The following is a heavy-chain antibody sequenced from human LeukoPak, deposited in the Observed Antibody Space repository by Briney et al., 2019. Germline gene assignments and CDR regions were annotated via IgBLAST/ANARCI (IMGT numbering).Heavy chain of an antibody. Sequence: GASVKVSCKASGGTFSSYAISWVRQAPGQGLEWMGRIIPIFGTANYAQKFQGRVTITTDESTSTAYMELSSLRSEDTAVYYCASDGPCTNGVRYGFWFDPWGQGTLVTVSS. V-gene: IGHV1-69*05. J-gene: IGHJ5*02. CDR1: GGTFSSYA. CDR2: IIPIFGTA. CDR3: ASDGPCTNGVRYGFWFDP. D-gene: IGHD2-8*01.